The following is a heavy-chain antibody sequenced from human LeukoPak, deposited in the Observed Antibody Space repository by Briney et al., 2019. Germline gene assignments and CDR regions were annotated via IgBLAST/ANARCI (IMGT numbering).Heavy chain of an antibody. D-gene: IGHD1-26*01. CDR1: GYSISSGYY. Sequence: SETLSLTCTVSGYSISSGYYWGWIRQPPGKGLEWIGSIYRSGSTYYNPSLKSRVTISVDTSKNQFSLKLSSVTAADTAVYYCARDLVGATKGAFDIWGQGTMVTVSS. CDR2: IYRSGST. V-gene: IGHV4-38-2*02. J-gene: IGHJ3*02. CDR3: ARDLVGATKGAFDI.